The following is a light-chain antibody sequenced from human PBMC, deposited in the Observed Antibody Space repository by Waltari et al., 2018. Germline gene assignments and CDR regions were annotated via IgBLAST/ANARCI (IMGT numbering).Light chain of an antibody. Sequence: QSALTQPASVSGSPGQPITIPCTGTSGDFGVFHYVSWYQQHPGKVPKLLIYAVSKRPSGVSNRFSGSKSGNTASLTISGLQAEDEADYYCSSYTNSNTWVFGGGTKLTVL. CDR2: AVS. V-gene: IGLV2-14*03. CDR3: SSYTNSNTWV. CDR1: SGDFGVFHY. J-gene: IGLJ3*02.